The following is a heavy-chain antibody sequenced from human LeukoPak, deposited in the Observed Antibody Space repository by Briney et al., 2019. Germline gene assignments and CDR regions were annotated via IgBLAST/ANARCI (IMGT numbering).Heavy chain of an antibody. CDR3: AKDGGGRGYYYDSSGTRAFDI. V-gene: IGHV3-9*01. CDR2: ISWNSGSI. J-gene: IGHJ3*02. Sequence: PGGSLRLSCAASGFTFDDYAMHWVRQAPGKGLEWVSGISWNSGSIGYADSVKGRITISRDNAKNSLYLQMNSLRAEDTALYYCAKDGGGRGYYYDSSGTRAFDIWGQGTMVTVSS. D-gene: IGHD3-22*01. CDR1: GFTFDDYA.